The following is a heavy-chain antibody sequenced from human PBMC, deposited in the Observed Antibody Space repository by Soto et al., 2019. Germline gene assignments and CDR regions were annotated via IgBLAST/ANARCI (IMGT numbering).Heavy chain of an antibody. CDR3: VRPFDSSGWYDY. D-gene: IGHD6-19*01. V-gene: IGHV5-51*01. J-gene: IGHJ4*02. Sequence: VESLTNSCQASGYSFTSYWIVWVLQTPGKGLEWMGMIYPGDSGTRYSPSFQGQVTISADKSISAAFLQWSSLKASDTAMYYCVRPFDSSGWYDYWGQGTMVTVSS. CDR1: GYSFTSYW. CDR2: IYPGDSGT.